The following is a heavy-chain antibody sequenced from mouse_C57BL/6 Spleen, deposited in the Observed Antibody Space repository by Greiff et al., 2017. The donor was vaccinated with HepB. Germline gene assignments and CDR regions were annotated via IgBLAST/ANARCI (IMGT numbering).Heavy chain of an antibody. CDR2: INPNNGGT. CDR1: GYTFTDYN. V-gene: IGHV1-22*01. J-gene: IGHJ4*01. Sequence: EVQLQQSGPELVKPGASVKMSCKASGYTFTDYNMHWVKQSHGKSLEWIGYINPNNGGTSYNQKFKGKATLTVNKSSSTAYMELRSLTSEDSAVYYCARFIYYGYDDAMDYWGQRTSVTVSS. CDR3: ARFIYYGYDDAMDY. D-gene: IGHD2-2*01.